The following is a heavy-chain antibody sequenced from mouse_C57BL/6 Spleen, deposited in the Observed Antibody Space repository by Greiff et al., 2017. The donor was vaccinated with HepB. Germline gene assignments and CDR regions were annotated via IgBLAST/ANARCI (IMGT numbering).Heavy chain of an antibody. CDR3: AGGSSGPFAY. D-gene: IGHD3-2*02. CDR1: GFSLTSYG. Sequence: QVQLQQSGPGLVQPSQSLSITCTVSGFSLTSYGVHWVRQSPGKGLEWLGVIWSGGSTDYNAAFISRLSISKDNSKSQVFFKMNSLQADDTAIYYCAGGSSGPFAYWGQGTLVTVSA. V-gene: IGHV2-2*01. CDR2: IWSGGST. J-gene: IGHJ3*01.